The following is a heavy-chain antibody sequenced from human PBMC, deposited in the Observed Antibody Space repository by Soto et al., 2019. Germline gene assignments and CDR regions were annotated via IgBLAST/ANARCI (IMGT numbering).Heavy chain of an antibody. CDR1: GFSLSNARMG. J-gene: IGHJ6*02. CDR2: IFSNDEK. V-gene: IGHV2-26*01. Sequence: QVTLKESGPVLVKPTETLTLTCTVSGFSLSNARMGVSWIRQPPGKALEWRAHIFSNDEKSYSTSLKSRLTISKYTSKSQVVLTMPNMDPVDTATYYCARHRDGYNYGTYYYYGMDVWGQGTTVTVSS. CDR3: ARHRDGYNYGTYYYYGMDV. D-gene: IGHD5-12*01.